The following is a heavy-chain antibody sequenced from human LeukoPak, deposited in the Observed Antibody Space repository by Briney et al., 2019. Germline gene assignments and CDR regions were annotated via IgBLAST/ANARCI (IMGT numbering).Heavy chain of an antibody. Sequence: GESLKISCKGSGYSFTYNWISWVRQMPGKGLEWMGRIDPSDSYTNYSPSFHGHVTISADKSLSTAYLQWSSLKASDTAVYYCARRGSCIGGSCYSYWGQGTLVTVSS. CDR3: ARRGSCIGGSCYSY. CDR2: IDPSDSYT. D-gene: IGHD2-15*01. CDR1: GYSFTYNW. J-gene: IGHJ4*02. V-gene: IGHV5-10-1*01.